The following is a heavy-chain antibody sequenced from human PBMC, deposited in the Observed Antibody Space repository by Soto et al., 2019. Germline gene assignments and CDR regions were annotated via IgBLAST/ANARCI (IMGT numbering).Heavy chain of an antibody. CDR1: GVYVSSSSYS. V-gene: IGHV4-39*01. Sequence: LETMSLTCTVAGVYVSSSSYSRGWISQSPGKGLEWIGTIYSSENTYYNPSLLSRVTISVDTSKNEFSLRLSSVTAADTAVYYCASLNGYCISTNCHGYYGMDVWGQGTTVTVSS. CDR3: ASLNGYCISTNCHGYYGMDV. D-gene: IGHD2-2*03. J-gene: IGHJ6*02. CDR2: IYSSENT.